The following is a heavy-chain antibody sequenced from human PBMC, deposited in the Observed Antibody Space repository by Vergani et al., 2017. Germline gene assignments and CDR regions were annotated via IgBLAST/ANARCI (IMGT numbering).Heavy chain of an antibody. D-gene: IGHD6-6*01. J-gene: IGHJ4*02. CDR2: ISYDGSNK. Sequence: VQLVESGGGIVKPGGSLRLSCVASGFTFSSYAMHWVRQAPGKGLEWVAVISYDGSNKYYADSVKGRFTISRDNSKNTLYLQMNSLRAEDTAVYYCARQKGYSSSSFDYWGQGTLVTVSS. CDR3: ARQKGYSSSSFDY. CDR1: GFTFSSYA. V-gene: IGHV3-30-3*01.